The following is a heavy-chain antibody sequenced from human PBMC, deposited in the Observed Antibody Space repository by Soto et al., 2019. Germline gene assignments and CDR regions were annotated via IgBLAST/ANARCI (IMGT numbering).Heavy chain of an antibody. CDR2: FIPIFGTA. CDR1: RGSFSASG. Sequence: QVQLVQSGAEVQKPGSSVKVSCRAARGSFSASGFSWVRQAPGQGLEWVGGFIPIFGTANFAPKCQNRVTMTADESTSTVYMALSSLESEDTAMYYCARSGYSYGPNIDWGQGTLVTVSS. V-gene: IGHV1-69*01. J-gene: IGHJ4*02. D-gene: IGHD5-18*01. CDR3: ARSGYSYGPNID.